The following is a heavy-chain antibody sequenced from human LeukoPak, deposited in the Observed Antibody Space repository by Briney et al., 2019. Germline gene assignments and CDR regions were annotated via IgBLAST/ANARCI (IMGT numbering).Heavy chain of an antibody. J-gene: IGHJ4*02. D-gene: IGHD3-10*01. V-gene: IGHV4-34*01. CDR1: GGSFSGYY. Sequence: SETLSLTCAVYGGSFSGYYWSWIRQPPGKGLEWIGEINHSGSTNYSPSLKSRVTISVDTSKNQFSLKLSSVTAADTAVYYCARGPYGYYFDYWGQGTLVTVSS. CDR2: INHSGST. CDR3: ARGPYGYYFDY.